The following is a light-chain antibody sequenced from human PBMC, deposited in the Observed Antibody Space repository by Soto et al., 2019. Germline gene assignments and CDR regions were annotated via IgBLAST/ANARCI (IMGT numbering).Light chain of an antibody. CDR3: SSYAGSNTGV. CDR1: SRDVGIYIY. J-gene: IGLJ1*01. CDR2: EVT. V-gene: IGLV2-8*01. Sequence: QSVLTQPASVSGSPGQAIAISCTGSSRDVGIYIYVSWDQQHPCKVPKLLIFEVTQPPSGVPDRFVASKSGNPASLAVSGLQAQDEADYYCSSYAGSNTGVFGTGTQVTVL.